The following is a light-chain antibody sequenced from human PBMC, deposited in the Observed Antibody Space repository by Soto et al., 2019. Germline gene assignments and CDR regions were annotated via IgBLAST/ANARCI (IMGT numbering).Light chain of an antibody. Sequence: QSALTQPPSASGSPGQSVTISCTGTSSDVGGYNYVSWYQQHPGKAPKLMIYEVSKRPSGVPDRFPGSKSGNTASLTVSGLQAEDEADYYCNSYAGSNNFLFGTGTKVTVL. V-gene: IGLV2-8*01. J-gene: IGLJ1*01. CDR1: SSDVGGYNY. CDR3: NSYAGSNNFL. CDR2: EVS.